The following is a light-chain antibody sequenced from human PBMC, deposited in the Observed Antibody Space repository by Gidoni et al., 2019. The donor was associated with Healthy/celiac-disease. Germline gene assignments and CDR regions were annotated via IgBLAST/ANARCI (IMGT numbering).Light chain of an antibody. CDR1: QSINSY. V-gene: IGKV1-9*01. Sequence: DMHLTQSPSFLSASVGDRVTITCRASQSINSYLAWYQQKPGKAPKLLIYAASTLQSGVPSRFSGSGSGTEFTLTISSLQPEDFATYYCQQLNSYPRTFGQGTKVEIK. CDR3: QQLNSYPRT. CDR2: AAS. J-gene: IGKJ1*01.